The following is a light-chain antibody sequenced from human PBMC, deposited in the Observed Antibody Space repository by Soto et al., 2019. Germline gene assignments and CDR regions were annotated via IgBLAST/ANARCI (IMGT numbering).Light chain of an antibody. J-gene: IGKJ4*01. CDR1: QSLLHSNGYNY. CDR2: LGS. Sequence: DIVMTQSLLFLPVTPRETASISCRSSQSLLHSNGYNYLDWYLQKPGQSPQLLIYLGSNRASGVPDRFSGSGSGTDFTLKISRVEVEDVGVYYCMQALQTPATFGGGTKVDIK. V-gene: IGKV2-28*01. CDR3: MQALQTPAT.